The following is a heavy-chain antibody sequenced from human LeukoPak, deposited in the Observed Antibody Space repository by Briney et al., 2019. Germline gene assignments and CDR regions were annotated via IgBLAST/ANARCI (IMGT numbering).Heavy chain of an antibody. CDR3: AREPGPLDY. J-gene: IGHJ4*02. Sequence: PGGSLRLSCAASGFTFSGFAMTWVRQAPGKGLEWVANIKQNGNEKYYVDSVKGRFTISRDNAKNSLYLQMNSLRAEDTAVYYCAREPGPLDYWGQGTLVIVSS. CDR2: IKQNGNEK. CDR1: GFTFSGFA. V-gene: IGHV3-7*04.